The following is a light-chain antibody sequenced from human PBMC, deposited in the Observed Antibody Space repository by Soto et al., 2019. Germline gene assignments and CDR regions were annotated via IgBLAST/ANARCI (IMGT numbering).Light chain of an antibody. CDR2: RNN. V-gene: IGLV1-47*01. J-gene: IGLJ2*01. Sequence: QSVLTQPPSASGTPGQRVTISCSGSSSNIGSNYVYWYQQLPGTAPKLLIYRNNQRPSGVPDRFSGSKSGTSASLAISGLRSEDKADYYCAAWDDSLSVHVVFGGGTKLTVL. CDR1: SSNIGSNY. CDR3: AAWDDSLSVHVV.